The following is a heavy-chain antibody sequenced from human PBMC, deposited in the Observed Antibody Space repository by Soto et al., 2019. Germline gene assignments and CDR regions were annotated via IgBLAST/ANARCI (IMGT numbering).Heavy chain of an antibody. CDR3: ARHVDPPNYGMDV. Sequence: ASVKVSCKASGFTFSSSAVQWVRQARGQRLEWIGWIVVASGNTNYAQKFQERVTITRDMSTSTAYLQWSSLKASDTAMYYCARHVDPPNYGMDVWGQGTTVTVSS. V-gene: IGHV1-58*01. D-gene: IGHD2-21*01. CDR1: GFTFSSSA. J-gene: IGHJ6*02. CDR2: IVVASGNT.